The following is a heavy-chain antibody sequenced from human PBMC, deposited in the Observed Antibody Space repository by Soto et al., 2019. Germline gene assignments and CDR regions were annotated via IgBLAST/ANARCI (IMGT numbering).Heavy chain of an antibody. D-gene: IGHD3-22*01. CDR1: GFTFSSYA. CDR3: AKLSADCPPHYDRASQI. CDR2: ISGNGDRT. J-gene: IGHJ3*02. Sequence: EVQLLESGGGLVQPGGSLRLSCAASGFTFSSYAMNWLRQAPGKGLEWVSTISGNGDRTYDADSEQGRFTISRDNSKNALYLQMNRLRAGDTAVYYCAKLSADCPPHYDRASQIWGLGTMVTVSS. V-gene: IGHV3-23*01.